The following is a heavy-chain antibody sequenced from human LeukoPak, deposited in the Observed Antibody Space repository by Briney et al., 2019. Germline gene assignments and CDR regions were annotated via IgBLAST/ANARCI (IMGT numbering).Heavy chain of an antibody. CDR2: INHSGST. D-gene: IGHD6-13*01. CDR1: GASISSSRYY. Sequence: PSETLSLTCTVSGASISSSRYYWAWIRQPPGKGLEWIGEINHSGSTNYNPSLKSRVTISVDTSKNQFSLKLSSVTAADTAVYYCARGKRGYSSSWYDYWGQGTLVTVSS. J-gene: IGHJ4*02. CDR3: ARGKRGYSSSWYDY. V-gene: IGHV4-39*07.